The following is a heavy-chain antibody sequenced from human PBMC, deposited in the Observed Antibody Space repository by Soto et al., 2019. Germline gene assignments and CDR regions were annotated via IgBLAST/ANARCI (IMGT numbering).Heavy chain of an antibody. Sequence: ASVKVPCKASGITFSTYAIHWVRQAPGQSLEWMGWINTGNGNTRYSQNFQGRVTLTRDTSASTAYMDLSSLRSEDTSIYYCARAISGYVTWGQGTLVTVSS. J-gene: IGHJ5*02. D-gene: IGHD5-12*01. CDR1: GITFSTYA. V-gene: IGHV1-3*04. CDR3: ARAISGYVT. CDR2: INTGNGNT.